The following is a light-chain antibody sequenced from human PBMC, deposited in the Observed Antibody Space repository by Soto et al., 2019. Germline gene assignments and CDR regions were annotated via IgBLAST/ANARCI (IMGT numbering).Light chain of an antibody. J-gene: IGKJ4*01. CDR1: QSVSNY. V-gene: IGKV3-11*01. Sequence: EIVLTQSPATLSLSPGERATLSCRASQSVSNYLGWYQQKSGQAPRLLISDVSKRATGIPARFSGSWSGTDFTLTISSLEPEDFAVYYCQHRVNWPTFGGGTKVEIK. CDR3: QHRVNWPT. CDR2: DVS.